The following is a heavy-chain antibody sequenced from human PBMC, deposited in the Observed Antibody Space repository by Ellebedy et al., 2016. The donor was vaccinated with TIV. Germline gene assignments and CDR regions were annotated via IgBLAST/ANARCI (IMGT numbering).Heavy chain of an antibody. D-gene: IGHD1-14*01. V-gene: IGHV1-18*01. J-gene: IGHJ5*02. CDR1: GYTFTSYG. CDR2: ISAYNGNT. Sequence: AASVKVSCKASGYTFTSYGISWVRQAPGQGLEWMGWISAYNGNTNYAQKLQGRVTMTTDTSTSTAYMELSRLRSDDTAVYYCARAPDRNNWFDPWGQGTLVTVSS. CDR3: ARAPDRNNWFDP.